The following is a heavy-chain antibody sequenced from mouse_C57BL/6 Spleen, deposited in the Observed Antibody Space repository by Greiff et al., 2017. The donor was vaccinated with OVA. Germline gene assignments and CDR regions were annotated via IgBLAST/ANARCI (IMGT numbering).Heavy chain of an antibody. CDR1: GYTFTSYW. CDR3: AREEYDWFAY. CDR2: IDPSDSYT. V-gene: IGHV1-59*01. D-gene: IGHD5-2*01. Sequence: QVQLKQPGAELVRPGTSVKLSCKASGYTFTSYWMHWVKQRPGQGLEWIGVIDPSDSYTNYNQKFKGKATLTVDTSSSTAYMQLSSLTSEDSAVYYCAREEYDWFAYWGQGTLVTVSA. J-gene: IGHJ3*01.